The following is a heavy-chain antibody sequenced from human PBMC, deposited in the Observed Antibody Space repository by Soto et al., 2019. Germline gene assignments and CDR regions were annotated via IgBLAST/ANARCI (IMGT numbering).Heavy chain of an antibody. V-gene: IGHV3-23*01. Sequence: GGSLRLSCAASGFTFSSYAMSWVRQAPGKGLEWVSAISGSGGSTYYADSVKGRFTISRDNSKNTLYLQMNSLRAEDTAVYYCAKVRYYYDRMVKAGDAFDIWGQGTMVTVSS. CDR1: GFTFSSYA. CDR2: ISGSGGST. CDR3: AKVRYYYDRMVKAGDAFDI. D-gene: IGHD3-22*01. J-gene: IGHJ3*02.